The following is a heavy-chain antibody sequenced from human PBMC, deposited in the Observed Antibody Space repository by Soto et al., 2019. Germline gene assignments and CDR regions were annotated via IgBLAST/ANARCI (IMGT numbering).Heavy chain of an antibody. CDR3: AKAPRSIVGATISYFDD. V-gene: IGHV3-23*01. D-gene: IGHD1-26*01. J-gene: IGHJ4*02. CDR1: GFTFSSYA. CDR2: ISGRGGSP. Sequence: GGSLRLSCAASGFTFSSYAMSWVRQAPGKGLEWVSAISGRGGSPYYADSVKVRFTISRDNSKNTLYLQMNSLRAEDTAVYYCAKAPRSIVGATISYFDDWGQGTLVTVSS.